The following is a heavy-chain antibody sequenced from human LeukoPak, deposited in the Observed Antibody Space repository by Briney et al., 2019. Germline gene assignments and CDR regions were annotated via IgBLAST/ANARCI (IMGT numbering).Heavy chain of an antibody. CDR2: ISAYNGNT. D-gene: IGHD1-26*01. CDR1: GYTLSNYG. Sequence: ASVKVSCKASGYTLSNYGISWVRQAPGQGLEWMGWISAYNGNTKYAQRFQGRVTMTTDTSTSTAHMGLRSLISEDTAVYFCARGIVGATALMDVWGQGNTVTVSS. V-gene: IGHV1-18*01. J-gene: IGHJ6*02. CDR3: ARGIVGATALMDV.